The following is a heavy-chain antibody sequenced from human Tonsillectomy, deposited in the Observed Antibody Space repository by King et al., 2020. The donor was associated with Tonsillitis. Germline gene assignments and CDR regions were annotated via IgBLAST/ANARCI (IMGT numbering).Heavy chain of an antibody. V-gene: IGHV3-48*03. J-gene: IGHJ3*02. CDR3: ARDRRGAFDI. CDR1: GFTFSGYE. D-gene: IGHD3-10*01. Sequence: VQLVESGGGLVQPGGSLRLSCAASGFTFSGYEMNWVRQAPGKGLEWVSYISGSGSDIYYADSVRGRFTISRDNARNSLYLQMNSLRAEDTAVYYCARDRRGAFDIWGQGRVVTVSS. CDR2: ISGSGSDI.